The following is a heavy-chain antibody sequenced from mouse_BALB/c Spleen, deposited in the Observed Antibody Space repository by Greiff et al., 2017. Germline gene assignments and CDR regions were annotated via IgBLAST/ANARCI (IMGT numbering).Heavy chain of an antibody. D-gene: IGHD1-1*01. CDR3: VRDYYGSSSSDV. CDR1: GFSLTSYD. CDR2: IWTGGGT. Sequence: VKLVESGPGLVAPSQSLSITCTVSGFSLTSYDISWIRQPPGKGLEWLGVIWTGGGTNYNSAFMSRLSISKDNSKSQVFLKMNSLQTDDTAIYYCVRDYYGSSSSDVWGAGTTVTVSS. J-gene: IGHJ1*01. V-gene: IGHV2-9-2*01.